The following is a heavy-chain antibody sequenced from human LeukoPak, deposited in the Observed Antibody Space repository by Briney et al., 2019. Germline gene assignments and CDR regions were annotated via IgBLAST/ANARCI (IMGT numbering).Heavy chain of an antibody. V-gene: IGHV3-48*01. CDR3: ARVRPGGYKDY. Sequence: GGSLRLPCTASGFTFSAYSMNWVRQAPGKGLEWISYISDRSDDIHYADSLRGRFTISRDNAKNSLFLQVNSLRVEDTAVYYCARVRPGGYKDYWGQGTLVTVSS. CDR1: GFTFSAYS. J-gene: IGHJ4*02. CDR2: ISDRSDDI. D-gene: IGHD3-10*01.